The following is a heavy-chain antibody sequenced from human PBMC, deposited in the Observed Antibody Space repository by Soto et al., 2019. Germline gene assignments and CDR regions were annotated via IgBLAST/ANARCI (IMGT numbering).Heavy chain of an antibody. CDR1: GGSISSYY. CDR3: ARELLPAEIYPNGAGYFDL. V-gene: IGHV4-4*07. CDR2: IYTSGST. D-gene: IGHD2-15*01. Sequence: QVQLQESGPGLVKPSETLSLTCTVSGGSISSYYWSWIRQPAGKGLEWIGRIYTSGSTNYNPSLKSRVTVSVDTSKNQFSLRLSSVTAADTAVYYCARELLPAEIYPNGAGYFDLWGRGTLVTVSS. J-gene: IGHJ2*01.